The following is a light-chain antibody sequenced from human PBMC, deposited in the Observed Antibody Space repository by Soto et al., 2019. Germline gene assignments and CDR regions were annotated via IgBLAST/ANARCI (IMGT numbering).Light chain of an antibody. CDR3: QQYNSYWQ. Sequence: DIQMTQSPSTLSASVGDRVTITCRASQSISSWLAWYQQKPGKAPKLLIYDASSLESGVPSRFSGSGSGTEFTLTIRSLHTDDFANYYCQQYNSYWQFGQGTKV. J-gene: IGKJ1*01. V-gene: IGKV1-5*01. CDR1: QSISSW. CDR2: DAS.